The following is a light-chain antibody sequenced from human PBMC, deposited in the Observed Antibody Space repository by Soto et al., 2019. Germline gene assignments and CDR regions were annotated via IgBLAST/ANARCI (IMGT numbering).Light chain of an antibody. CDR3: QTWGTGILAV. CDR2: LNSDGSH. V-gene: IGLV4-69*01. J-gene: IGLJ7*01. CDR1: SGHSSYA. Sequence: QPVLTQSPSASASLGASVKLTCTLSSGHSSYAIAWHQQQPEKGPRYLMKLNSDGSHSKGDGIPDRFSGSSSGAERYLTISSLQSEDEADYYCQTWGTGILAVFGGGPQLTVL.